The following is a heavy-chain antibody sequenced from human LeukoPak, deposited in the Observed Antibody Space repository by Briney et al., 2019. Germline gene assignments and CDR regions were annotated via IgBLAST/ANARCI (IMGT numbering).Heavy chain of an antibody. J-gene: IGHJ4*02. CDR1: GGSISGYY. CDR3: AREVAYSSGWYRFFDS. D-gene: IGHD6-19*01. CDR2: VYYSGST. V-gene: IGHV4-59*12. Sequence: SETLSLTCTVSGGSISGYYWSWIRQPPGKGLEWIGYVYYSGSTNYNPSFKSRVPISVDTSKKQFSLKLSSVTAADTAVYYCAREVAYSSGWYRFFDSWGQGTLVTVSS.